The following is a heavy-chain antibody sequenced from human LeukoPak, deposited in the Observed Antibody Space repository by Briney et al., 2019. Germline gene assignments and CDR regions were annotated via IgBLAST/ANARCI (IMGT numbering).Heavy chain of an antibody. D-gene: IGHD6-13*01. J-gene: IGHJ4*02. V-gene: IGHV1-2*02. Sequence: ASVKVSCKASGYTFTGYYMHWVRQAPGQGLEWMGWINPNSGGTNYAQKFQGRVTMTRDTSISTAYMELSRLRSDDTAVYYCARDFGALVPLSYFDYWGQGTLVTVSS. CDR2: INPNSGGT. CDR1: GYTFTGYY. CDR3: ARDFGALVPLSYFDY.